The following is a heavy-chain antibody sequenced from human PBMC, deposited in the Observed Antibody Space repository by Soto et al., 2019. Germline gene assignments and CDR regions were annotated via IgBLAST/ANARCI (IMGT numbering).Heavy chain of an antibody. CDR2: IFYSGGT. V-gene: IGHV4-39*07. J-gene: IGHJ5*02. CDR3: VRVPGP. CDR1: GGSILDSTYY. Sequence: SETLSLTCTVSGGSILDSTYYWAWIRQSPGKGLEWIGTIFYSGGTFYNPSLKSRVTISVDTPKNQFSLKLSSVTAADTAVYYCVRVPGPWGQGTLVTVFS.